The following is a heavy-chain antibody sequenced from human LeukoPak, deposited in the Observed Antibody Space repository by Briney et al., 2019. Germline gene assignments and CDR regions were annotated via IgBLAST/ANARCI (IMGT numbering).Heavy chain of an antibody. D-gene: IGHD3-22*01. Sequence: GGSLRRSCAASGFTFSSYAMSWVRQAPGKGLEWVSGISGSGGSTYYADSVKGRFTISRDNSKNTLYLQMNSLRAEDTAVYYCAKGTHYYDSSGYWGAFDIWGQGTMVTVSS. V-gene: IGHV3-23*01. CDR1: GFTFSSYA. CDR2: ISGSGGST. CDR3: AKGTHYYDSSGYWGAFDI. J-gene: IGHJ3*02.